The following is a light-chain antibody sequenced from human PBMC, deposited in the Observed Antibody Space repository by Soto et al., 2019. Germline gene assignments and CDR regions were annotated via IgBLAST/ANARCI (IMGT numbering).Light chain of an antibody. J-gene: IGLJ1*01. CDR3: SSYTSSSTLV. CDR2: EVS. CDR1: SSDVGGYKY. V-gene: IGLV2-14*01. Sequence: QSALTQPASVSGSPGQSITISCTGTSSDVGGYKYVSWYQQHPGKAPKLMIYEVSNRPSGVSNRFSGSKSGNTASLTISRLQAEDDAYYYCSSYTSSSTLVFGTGTKVTVL.